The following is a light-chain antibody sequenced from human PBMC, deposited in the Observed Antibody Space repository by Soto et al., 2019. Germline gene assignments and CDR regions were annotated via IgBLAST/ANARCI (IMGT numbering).Light chain of an antibody. CDR1: SSDVGVYHY. J-gene: IGLJ2*01. Sequence: QSALTQPRSVSGSPGQSVTISCTGTSSDVGVYHYVSWYQQHPGKAPKLIIYDVSERPSGVPDRFSGSKSGNSASLTISGLQAEDEADYFCCSYAGSYTFVVFGGGTQLTVL. CDR3: CSYAGSYTFVV. CDR2: DVS. V-gene: IGLV2-11*01.